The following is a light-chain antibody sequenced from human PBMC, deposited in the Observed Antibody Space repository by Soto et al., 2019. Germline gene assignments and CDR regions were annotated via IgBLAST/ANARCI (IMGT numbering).Light chain of an antibody. Sequence: DIQLTQSPAFLSASLGDRVTITCRASQGISSYLAWYQKKPGKAPKLLIYAASTLQSGVPSRFSGSGSGTEFTLTIRSLQHEDFATYYCQPLNSFGQGTRLENK. V-gene: IGKV1-9*01. CDR1: QGISSY. J-gene: IGKJ5*01. CDR3: QPLNS. CDR2: AAS.